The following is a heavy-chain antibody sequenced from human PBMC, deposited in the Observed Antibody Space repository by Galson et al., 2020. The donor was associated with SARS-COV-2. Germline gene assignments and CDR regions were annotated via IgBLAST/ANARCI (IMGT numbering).Heavy chain of an antibody. CDR3: AIEGSQSDIRGANWFDP. J-gene: IGHJ5*02. CDR1: GGSISSYY. V-gene: IGHV4-59*01. Sequence: SETLSLTCTVSGGSISSYYWRWIRQPPGKGLEWLGYIYYSGSTNYNPSLKSRVTITVDTTKNQFSLKLSSVTAADAAVYYCAIEGSQSDIRGANWFDPWGQGTLGTFSS. D-gene: IGHD3-10*01. CDR2: IYYSGST.